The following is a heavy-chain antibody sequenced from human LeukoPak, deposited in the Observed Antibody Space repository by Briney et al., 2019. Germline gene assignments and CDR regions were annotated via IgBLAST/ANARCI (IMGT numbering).Heavy chain of an antibody. Sequence: PGGSLRLSCAASGFTVSSNYMSWVRQAPGKGLEWVSIIYSGGSTFYADSVKGRFTISRDKAKNTLHLQMNSLRAEDTAVYYCARGARGSGTASDYWGQGTLVTVSS. CDR3: ARGARGSGTASDY. J-gene: IGHJ4*02. D-gene: IGHD3-10*01. V-gene: IGHV3-53*01. CDR1: GFTVSSNY. CDR2: IYSGGST.